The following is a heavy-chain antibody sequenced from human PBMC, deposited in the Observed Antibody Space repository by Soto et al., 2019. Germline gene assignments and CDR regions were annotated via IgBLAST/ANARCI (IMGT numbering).Heavy chain of an antibody. CDR3: AKDHARSGFDY. CDR1: GFTFSSYG. D-gene: IGHD1-26*01. J-gene: IGHJ4*02. CDR2: ISYDGSNK. V-gene: IGHV3-30*18. Sequence: GGSLRLSCAASGFTFSSYGMHWVRQAPGKGLEWVAVISYDGSNKYYADSVKGRFTISRDNSKNTLYLQMNSLRAEDTAVYYCAKDHARSGFDYWGQGTLVTVSS.